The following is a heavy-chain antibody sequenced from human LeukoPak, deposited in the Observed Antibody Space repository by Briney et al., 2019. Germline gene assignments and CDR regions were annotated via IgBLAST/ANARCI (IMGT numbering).Heavy chain of an antibody. J-gene: IGHJ4*02. CDR2: MNPSSGNT. V-gene: IGHV1-8*01. D-gene: IGHD6-6*01. CDR3: ARWRAARPGTSYYFDY. Sequence: GASVKVSCKASGYTFTSYDINWVRQATGQGLEWMGWMNPSSGNTGYARKFQGRVTMTRNTSISTAYMELSSLRSEDTAVYYCARWRAARPGTSYYFDYWGQGTLVTVSS. CDR1: GYTFTSYD.